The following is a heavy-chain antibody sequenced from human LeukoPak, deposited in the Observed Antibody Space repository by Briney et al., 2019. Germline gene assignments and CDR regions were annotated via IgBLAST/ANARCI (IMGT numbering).Heavy chain of an antibody. D-gene: IGHD3-10*01. V-gene: IGHV5-51*01. J-gene: IGHJ6*03. CDR3: ARLRDLYMDV. Sequence: XESLQXSCKGSGYSFTSYWIGWVRQMPGKGLEWMGIIYPGDSDTRYSPSFQGQVTISADKSISTAYLQWSSLKASDTAMYYCARLRDLYMDVWGKGTTVTVSS. CDR1: GYSFTSYW. CDR2: IYPGDSDT.